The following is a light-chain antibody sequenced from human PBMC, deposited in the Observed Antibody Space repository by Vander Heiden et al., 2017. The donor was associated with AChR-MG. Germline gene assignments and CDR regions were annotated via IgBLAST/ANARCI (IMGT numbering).Light chain of an antibody. CDR1: QSVSSW. CDR2: QAS. CDR3: QYYNNWT. V-gene: IGKV1-5*03. J-gene: IGKJ1*01. Sequence: DIQMTQSPSILSASVGDRVTITCRASQSVSSWLAWYQLKPGKAPTLLIYQASNLESGVPSRFSGSGSGTEFTLTITSLQPDDFATYYFQYYNNWTFGQGTKVEIK.